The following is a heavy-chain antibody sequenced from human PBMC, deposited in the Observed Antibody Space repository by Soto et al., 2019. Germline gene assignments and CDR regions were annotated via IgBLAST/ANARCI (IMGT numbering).Heavy chain of an antibody. CDR3: ARDGTSGVDYYYFYMDV. V-gene: IGHV1-18*01. CDR2: SSAYNGNT. D-gene: IGHD2-8*01. J-gene: IGHJ6*03. Sequence: GQGVEWMGWSSAYNGNTNYAQKLQGRITMTTDTSTSTAYMELRSRRSDDTAVYYCARDGTSGVDYYYFYMDVWGKGTTVSVSS.